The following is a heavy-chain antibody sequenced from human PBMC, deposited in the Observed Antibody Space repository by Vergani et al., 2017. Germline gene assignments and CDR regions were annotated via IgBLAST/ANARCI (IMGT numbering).Heavy chain of an antibody. J-gene: IGHJ4*02. D-gene: IGHD1-26*01. CDR3: VKDAGSYENFFDS. CDR2: ISSGGGDI. CDR1: GFTFDTYT. Sequence: EVQLLESGGGLVQPGGSRRLSCAGAGFTFDTYTMAYVRQAPGKGLDWVATISSGGGDIFYADSVKGRFTISRDNSRDTLYLQMNSLRPEDTATYYCVKDAGSYENFFDSWGQGTLVTVSS. V-gene: IGHV3-23*01.